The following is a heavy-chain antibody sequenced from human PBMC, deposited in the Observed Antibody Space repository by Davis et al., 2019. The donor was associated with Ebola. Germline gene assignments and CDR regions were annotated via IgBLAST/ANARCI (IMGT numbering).Heavy chain of an antibody. Sequence: GESLKISCAASGFTFSSYAMSWVRQAPGKGLEWVSALSGSGGSTNYAESVKGRFTISRDNSKNTLYLEMNSLGAEDTAIYYCAKVGEYYDFWSGYSPFEYWGQGTLVTVSS. J-gene: IGHJ4*02. D-gene: IGHD3-3*01. CDR2: LSGSGGST. V-gene: IGHV3-23*01. CDR1: GFTFSSYA. CDR3: AKVGEYYDFWSGYSPFEY.